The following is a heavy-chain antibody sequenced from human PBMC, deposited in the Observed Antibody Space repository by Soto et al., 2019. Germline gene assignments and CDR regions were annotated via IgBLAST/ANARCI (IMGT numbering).Heavy chain of an antibody. CDR3: ARAPRP. Sequence: QVQLQESGPGLVKPSQTLSLTCTVSGASISSGGYYWGWIRQHPGKGLEWIGYIYYSGSTYYNPSLKSRVAISIATPKNPFSRKLSCKTAADPAVYICARAPRPWGQGTLVTVS. CDR1: GASISSGGYY. V-gene: IGHV4-31*03. J-gene: IGHJ5*02. CDR2: IYYSGST.